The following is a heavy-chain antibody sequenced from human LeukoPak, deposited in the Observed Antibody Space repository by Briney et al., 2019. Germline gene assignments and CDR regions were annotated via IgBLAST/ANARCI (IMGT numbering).Heavy chain of an antibody. D-gene: IGHD6-19*01. J-gene: IGHJ3*02. CDR3: ARMTAGYSSGWFAFDM. V-gene: IGHV2-70*11. CDR1: GFSLSTSGMC. CDR2: IDWDDYK. Sequence: SGPTLVYPTETLTLTCTFTGFSLSTSGMCLSWIRQPHGNALHWLARIDWDDYKYYSTSLETRLTISKDTSKNQVVLTMTKMDPVDTATYYCARMTAGYSSGWFAFDMWGQGTMVSVS.